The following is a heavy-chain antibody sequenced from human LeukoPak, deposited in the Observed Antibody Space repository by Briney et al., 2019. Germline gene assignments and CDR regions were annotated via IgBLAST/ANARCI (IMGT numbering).Heavy chain of an antibody. CDR3: ARGGSSDAFDI. CDR2: INHSGST. CDR1: GGSFSGYY. J-gene: IGHJ3*02. Sequence: SETLSLTCGVYGGSFSGYYWSWIRQPPGKGREWIGEINHSGSTNYTPSLKSPVTISVATSKNQFSLKLSSVTAADTAVYYCARGGSSDAFDIWGQGTMVTVSS. V-gene: IGHV4-34*01. D-gene: IGHD1-26*01.